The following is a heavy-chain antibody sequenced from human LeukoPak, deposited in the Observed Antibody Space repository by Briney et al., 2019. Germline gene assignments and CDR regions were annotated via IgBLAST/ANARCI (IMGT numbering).Heavy chain of an antibody. CDR1: GYTFTGYY. Sequence: GASVKVSCKASGYTFTGYYMHWVRQAPGQGLEWMGWINPNSGGTNYAQKFQGRVTMTRDTSISTAYMELSSLRSEDTAVYYCARALGVGATGGYYFDYWGQGTLVTVSS. V-gene: IGHV1-2*02. CDR2: INPNSGGT. CDR3: ARALGVGATGGYYFDY. J-gene: IGHJ4*02. D-gene: IGHD1-26*01.